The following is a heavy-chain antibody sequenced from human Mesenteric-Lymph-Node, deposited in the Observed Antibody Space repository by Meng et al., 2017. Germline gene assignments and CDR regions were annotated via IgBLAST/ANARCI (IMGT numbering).Heavy chain of an antibody. CDR1: GGSFADYS. J-gene: IGHJ4*02. D-gene: IGHD4-11*01. Sequence: QLLYRCAGLLNLSSTLSLTSVVSGGSFADYSCGWFRKPPGKGLEWIGEINHSGSTTYNPSLESRAAISVDTSQNNLSLELSSVTAADSAVNYCARGPTTMAHDFDYWGQGTLVTVSS. CDR2: INHSGST. V-gene: IGHV4-34*01. CDR3: ARGPTTMAHDFDY.